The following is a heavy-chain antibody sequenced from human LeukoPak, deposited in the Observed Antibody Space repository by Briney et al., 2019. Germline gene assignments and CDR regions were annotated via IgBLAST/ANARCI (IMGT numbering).Heavy chain of an antibody. V-gene: IGHV3-23*01. CDR2: ISSSGGST. Sequence: QPGGSLRLSCAASGFTFSSYAMSWVRQAPGKGLEGVSSISSSGGSTYYGDSVKGRFTISRDNSKDTLYLQMNSLRAEDTALYYCVVLGDSSGWYNDYWGQGTLVTVSS. CDR3: VVLGDSSGWYNDY. CDR1: GFTFSSYA. J-gene: IGHJ4*02. D-gene: IGHD6-19*01.